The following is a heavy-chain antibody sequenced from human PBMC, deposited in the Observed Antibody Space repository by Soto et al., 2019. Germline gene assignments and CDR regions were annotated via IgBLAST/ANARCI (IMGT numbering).Heavy chain of an antibody. CDR1: GGSISSSSYY. Sequence: QLQLQESGPGLVKPSETLSLTCTVSGGSISSSSYYWGWIRQPPGKGLEWIGSIYYSGSTYYNPSLKSRVTIPVDTSTNQFSLKLSSVTAADTAVYYCARHAEDYYDSSGTRIDYWGQGTLVTVSS. J-gene: IGHJ4*02. CDR3: ARHAEDYYDSSGTRIDY. CDR2: IYYSGST. V-gene: IGHV4-39*01. D-gene: IGHD3-22*01.